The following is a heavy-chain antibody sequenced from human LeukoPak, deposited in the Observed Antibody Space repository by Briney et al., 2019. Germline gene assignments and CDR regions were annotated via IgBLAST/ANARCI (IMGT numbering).Heavy chain of an antibody. V-gene: IGHV3-11*01. Sequence: KPGGSLRLSCAASGFTFSDYYMSWIRQAPGKGLEWVSYISYSGDTIYYADSVKGRFTVSRDNAKNSLYLQMNSLRAEGTAVYYCARLGIITAAGSNDYWGQGTLVTVSS. J-gene: IGHJ4*02. D-gene: IGHD6-13*01. CDR3: ARLGIITAAGSNDY. CDR1: GFTFSDYY. CDR2: ISYSGDTI.